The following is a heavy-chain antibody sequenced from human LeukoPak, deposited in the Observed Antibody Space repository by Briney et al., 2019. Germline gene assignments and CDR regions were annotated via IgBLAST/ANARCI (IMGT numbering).Heavy chain of an antibody. Sequence: PGGSLRLSCAASGFTFSSYGMHWVRQAPGKGLEWVAVISYDGSNKYYADSVKGRFTISRDNSKNTLYLQMNSLRAEDTAVYYCAKMKAYGTWYYDYVWGSYPFDYWGQGTLVTVSS. V-gene: IGHV3-30*18. J-gene: IGHJ4*02. CDR2: ISYDGSNK. D-gene: IGHD3-16*01. CDR1: GFTFSSYG. CDR3: AKMKAYGTWYYDYVWGSYPFDY.